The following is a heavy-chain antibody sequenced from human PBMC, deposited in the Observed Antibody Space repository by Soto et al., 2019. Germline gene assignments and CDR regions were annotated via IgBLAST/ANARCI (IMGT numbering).Heavy chain of an antibody. V-gene: IGHV3-33*01. D-gene: IGHD3-16*01. J-gene: IGHJ4*02. CDR3: ARDGDVNTGFGKDY. Sequence: GGSLRLSCASSACTCSSYGMHWVRQAPGKGLEWVAFIWHDGGNNFDAESVKGLLTISRDNSKNTLYLQMTSLSAEDTAMYYCARDGDVNTGFGKDYWGQGTLVTVSS. CDR1: ACTCSSYG. CDR2: IWHDGGNN.